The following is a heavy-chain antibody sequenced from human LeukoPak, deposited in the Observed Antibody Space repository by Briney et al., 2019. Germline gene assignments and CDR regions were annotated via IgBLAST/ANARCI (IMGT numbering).Heavy chain of an antibody. CDR2: ISTVSTYT. CDR1: GFTFTDYS. CDR3: ARDGSGFYYYYCMDV. Sequence: PGGSLRLSCAASGFTFTDYSMTWVRQAPGKGLEWVASISTVSTYTFYSDSVKGRASITRDNAKNMLYLQMSSLSADDTAVYYCARDGSGFYYYYCMDVWGRGTTVTVS. D-gene: IGHD6-25*01. V-gene: IGHV3-21*06. J-gene: IGHJ6*03.